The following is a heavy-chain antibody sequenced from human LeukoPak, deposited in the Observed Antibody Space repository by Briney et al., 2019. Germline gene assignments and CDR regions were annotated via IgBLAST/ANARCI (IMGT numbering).Heavy chain of an antibody. CDR2: IYPGDSDT. CDR3: ARVRDGYQGQFDY. V-gene: IGHV5-51*01. CDR1: GYSFTTFW. J-gene: IGHJ4*02. D-gene: IGHD5-24*01. Sequence: GESLKISCKGSGYSFTTFWIGWVRQMPGKGLEWMGIIYPGDSDTRYSPSFQGQVTISADKSISTAYLQWSSLKASDTAMYYCARVRDGYQGQFDYWGQGTLVTVSS.